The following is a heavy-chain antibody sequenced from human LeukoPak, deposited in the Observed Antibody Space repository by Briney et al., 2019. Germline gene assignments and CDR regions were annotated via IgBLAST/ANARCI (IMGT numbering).Heavy chain of an antibody. D-gene: IGHD3-22*01. Sequence: PSETLSLTYTVSGGSISSSSYYWGWIRQPPGKGLEWIGSIYYSGSTYYNPSLKGRVTISVDTSKNQFSLKLSSVTAADTAVYYCARDPYYYDSSGPWGQGTLVTVSS. V-gene: IGHV4-39*07. CDR2: IYYSGST. CDR1: GGSISSSSYY. CDR3: ARDPYYYDSSGP. J-gene: IGHJ5*02.